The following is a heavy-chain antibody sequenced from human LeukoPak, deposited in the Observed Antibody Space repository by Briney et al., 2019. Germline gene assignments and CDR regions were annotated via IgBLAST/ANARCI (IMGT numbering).Heavy chain of an antibody. V-gene: IGHV4-4*07. Sequence: PSETLSLTCTVSGGSISSYYWSWIRQPAGKGLEWIGRIYTSGSTNYNPSLKSRVTISVDTSKNQFSLKLSSVTAADTAVYYCARGGLDYYDSSGCDYWGQGTLVTASS. J-gene: IGHJ4*02. D-gene: IGHD3-22*01. CDR3: ARGGLDYYDSSGCDY. CDR1: GGSISSYY. CDR2: IYTSGST.